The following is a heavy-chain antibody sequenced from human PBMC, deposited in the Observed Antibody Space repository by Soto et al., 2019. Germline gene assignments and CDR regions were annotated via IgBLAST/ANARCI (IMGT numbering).Heavy chain of an antibody. Sequence: GGSLRLSCAASGFTFSNSAMSWVRQAPGKGLKWVTAISGSGDSSYFADSVKGRFTISRDNSGITMSLQMNSLRAEDTAVYFCAIVLDYDFWSGYPYFVYWGQGTLVTVSS. D-gene: IGHD3-3*01. CDR2: ISGSGDSS. CDR3: AIVLDYDFWSGYPYFVY. J-gene: IGHJ4*02. CDR1: GFTFSNSA. V-gene: IGHV3-23*01.